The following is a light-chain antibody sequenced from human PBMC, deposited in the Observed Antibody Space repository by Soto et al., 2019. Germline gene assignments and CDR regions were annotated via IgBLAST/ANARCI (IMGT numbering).Light chain of an antibody. Sequence: IQMTQSPSSLSASVGDRVSITCRASQSISRYLNWYQQKPGKAPKLLISLTSSLQSEVPSRFSGSGSGTDFTLTISSLQPEDFATYYCQQSYSTLWTVGQGTKVDSK. CDR1: QSISRY. V-gene: IGKV1-39*01. CDR3: QQSYSTLWT. CDR2: LTS. J-gene: IGKJ1*01.